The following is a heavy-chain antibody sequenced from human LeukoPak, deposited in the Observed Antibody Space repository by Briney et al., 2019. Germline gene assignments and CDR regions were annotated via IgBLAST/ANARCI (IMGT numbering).Heavy chain of an antibody. CDR1: GYTFTVYY. CDR3: AREPLGYYYDSSGYQDY. D-gene: IGHD3-22*01. CDR2: INPNSGGT. J-gene: IGHJ4*02. V-gene: IGHV1-2*02. Sequence: ASVKVSCKSSGYTFTVYYMHWVRQAPGQGLEWMGWINPNSGGTNYAQKFQGRVTMTRDTSISTAYMELSRLRSDDTAVCYCAREPLGYYYDSSGYQDYWGQGTLVTVSS.